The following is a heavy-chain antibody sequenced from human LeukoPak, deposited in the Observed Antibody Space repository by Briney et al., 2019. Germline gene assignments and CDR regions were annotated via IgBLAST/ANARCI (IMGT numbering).Heavy chain of an antibody. CDR1: GFTFSSYS. J-gene: IGHJ4*02. V-gene: IGHV3-21*01. Sequence: GSLRLSCAASGFTFSSYSMNWVRQAPGKGLEWVSSISSSSSYIYYADSVKGRFTISRDNAKNTLYLQMNSLRAEDTAVYYCARVRPYYDILTGYYSNFDYWGQGTLVTVSS. CDR3: ARVRPYYDILTGYYSNFDY. CDR2: ISSSSSYI. D-gene: IGHD3-9*01.